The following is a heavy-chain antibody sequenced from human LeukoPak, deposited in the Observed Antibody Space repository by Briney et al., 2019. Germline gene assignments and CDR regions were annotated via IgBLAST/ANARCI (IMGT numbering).Heavy chain of an antibody. CDR1: GGSISSYY. CDR2: IYTSGST. J-gene: IGHJ6*02. CDR3: AREGSSSPYYYYGIDV. V-gene: IGHV4-4*07. Sequence: PSETLSLTCTVSGGSISSYYWSWIRQPAGEGLEWIGRIYTSGSTNYNPSLKSRVTMSVDTSKNQFSLKLSSVTAADTAVYYCAREGSSSPYYYYGIDVWGQGTTVTVSS. D-gene: IGHD6-6*01.